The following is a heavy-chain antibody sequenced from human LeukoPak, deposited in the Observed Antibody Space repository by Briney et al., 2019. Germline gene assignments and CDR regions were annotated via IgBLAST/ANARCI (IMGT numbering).Heavy chain of an antibody. D-gene: IGHD5-18*01. Sequence: GSLRLSCAASGFTFSNAWMSWVRQAPGKGLEWVGEINHSGSTNYNPSLKSRVTISVDTSKNQFSLKLSSVTAADTAVYYCARWGLQLWSHFDYWGQGTLVTVSS. J-gene: IGHJ4*02. CDR1: GFTFSNAW. V-gene: IGHV4-34*01. CDR3: ARWGLQLWSHFDY. CDR2: INHSGST.